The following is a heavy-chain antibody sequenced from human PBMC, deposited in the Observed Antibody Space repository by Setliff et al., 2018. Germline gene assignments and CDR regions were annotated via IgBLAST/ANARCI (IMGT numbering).Heavy chain of an antibody. V-gene: IGHV4-34*01. J-gene: IGHJ5*02. Sequence: SETLSLTCAVYDGSFSDYYWSWIRQPPGKGLEWIGEINHSGSTNYKSSLKSRVTISVDTSKNQFSLKLNSVTAADTAMYYCARERTIFGILVISGWFDPWGQGTVVTVSS. CDR1: DGSFSDYY. D-gene: IGHD3-3*01. CDR2: INHSGST. CDR3: ARERTIFGILVISGWFDP.